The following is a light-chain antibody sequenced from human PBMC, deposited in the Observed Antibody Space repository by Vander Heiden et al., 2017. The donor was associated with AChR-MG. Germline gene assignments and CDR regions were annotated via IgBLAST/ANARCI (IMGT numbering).Light chain of an antibody. V-gene: IGLV1-44*01. J-gene: IGLJ3*02. CDR2: SNT. CDR3: AAWDDSLNGPV. Sequence: QSVLTQPPSASGTPGQRVTIPCSGSSSNIGSNSVHWYQQVPGTSPKLLIYSNTQRPSGVPDRFSGPKSGTSASLAISERQSEDEADYYCAAWDDSLNGPVFGGGTKLTVL. CDR1: SSNIGSNS.